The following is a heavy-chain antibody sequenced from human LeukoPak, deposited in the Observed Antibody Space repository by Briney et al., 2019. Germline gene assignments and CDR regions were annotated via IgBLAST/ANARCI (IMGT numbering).Heavy chain of an antibody. CDR1: GGSISSGSYY. J-gene: IGHJ4*02. D-gene: IGHD5-24*01. CDR2: IYTSGST. Sequence: SQTLSLTCTVSGGSISSGSYYWSWIRQPAGKGLEWIGRIYTSGSTNYNPSLKSRVTISVDTSKNQFSLELSSVTAADTAVYYCARGERWLQSSDYWGQGTLVTVSS. CDR3: ARGERWLQSSDY. V-gene: IGHV4-61*02.